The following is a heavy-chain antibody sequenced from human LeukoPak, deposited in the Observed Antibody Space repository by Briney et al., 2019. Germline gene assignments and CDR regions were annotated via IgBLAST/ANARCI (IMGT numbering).Heavy chain of an antibody. CDR3: ARAPGLGWFDP. D-gene: IGHD3-16*01. Sequence: GGSLRLSCAASGFTFSSYGMSWVRQAPGKGLEWVSAISGSGGSTYYADSVKGRFTISRDNSKNTLYLQMNSLRAEDTAVYYCARAPGLGWFDPWGQGTLVTVSS. CDR2: ISGSGGST. V-gene: IGHV3-23*01. CDR1: GFTFSSYG. J-gene: IGHJ5*02.